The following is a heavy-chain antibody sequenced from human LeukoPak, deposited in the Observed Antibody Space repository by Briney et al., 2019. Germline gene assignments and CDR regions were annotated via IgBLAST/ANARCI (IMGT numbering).Heavy chain of an antibody. D-gene: IGHD5-12*01. CDR2: ISSSGSTI. CDR1: GFTFSSYE. CDR3: AREGDSGYDSAFDI. Sequence: GGSLRLSCAASGFTFSSYEMNWVRQAPGKGLEWVSYISSSGSTIYYADSVKGRFTISRDNAKNSLYLQMNSLRAEDTAVYYCAREGDSGYDSAFDIWGQGTMVTVSS. V-gene: IGHV3-48*03. J-gene: IGHJ3*02.